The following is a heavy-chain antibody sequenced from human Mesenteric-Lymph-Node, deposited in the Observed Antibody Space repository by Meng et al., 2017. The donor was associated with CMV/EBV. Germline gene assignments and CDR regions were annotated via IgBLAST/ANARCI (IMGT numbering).Heavy chain of an antibody. CDR1: GDSISSFYY. D-gene: IGHD6-19*01. V-gene: IGHV4-39*01. CDR2: VHYTGST. J-gene: IGHJ5*02. CDR3: ARPFPSWQSPRLDPFGA. Sequence: QLQLRESGPGQVKPSGTLSLPCTVSGDSISSFYYWGWIRQPPGRGLEWIGSVHYTGSTYYSPSLKSRVTVSVDTSKNQFSLRLTSVTAADTAVYYCARPFPSWQSPRLDPFGAWGQGTLVTVSS.